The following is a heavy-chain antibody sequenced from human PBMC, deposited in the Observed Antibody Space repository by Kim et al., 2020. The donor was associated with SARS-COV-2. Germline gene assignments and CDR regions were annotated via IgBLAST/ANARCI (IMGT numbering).Heavy chain of an antibody. D-gene: IGHD6-13*01. V-gene: IGHV1-69*13. CDR2: IIPIFGTA. J-gene: IGHJ4*02. CDR3: ARLDVGSSSWAWY. Sequence: SVKVSCKASGGTFSSYAISWVRQAPGQGLEWMGGIIPIFGTANYAQKFQGRVTITADESTSTAYMELSSLRSEDTAVYYCARLDVGSSSWAWYWGQGTLVTVSS. CDR1: GGTFSSYA.